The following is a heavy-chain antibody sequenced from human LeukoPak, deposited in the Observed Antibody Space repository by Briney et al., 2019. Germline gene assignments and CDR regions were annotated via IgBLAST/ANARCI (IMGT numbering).Heavy chain of an antibody. CDR1: GFTFNEYW. V-gene: IGHV3-7*03. Sequence: GGSLRLSCAASGFTFNEYWMSWVRQAPGKGLEWVANINQDGSGKYYVDSVDSMKGRFTISRDNAKNSLYLQMNSLRAEDTALYYCAKDRIAVAGIHYFDYWGQGTLVTVSS. CDR3: AKDRIAVAGIHYFDY. CDR2: INQDGSGK. J-gene: IGHJ4*02. D-gene: IGHD6-19*01.